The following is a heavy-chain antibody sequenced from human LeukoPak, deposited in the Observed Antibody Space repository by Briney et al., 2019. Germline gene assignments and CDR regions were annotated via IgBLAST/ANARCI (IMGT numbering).Heavy chain of an antibody. CDR1: GGTFSSYA. V-gene: IGHV1-69*13. D-gene: IGHD2-21*01. CDR2: IIPIFGTA. J-gene: IGHJ4*02. CDR3: ASFVGEVEGFDY. Sequence: SVKVSCKASGGTFSSYAISWVRQAPRQGLEWMGGIIPIFGTANYAQKFQGRVTITADESTSTAYMELSSLRSEDTAVYYCASFVGEVEGFDYWGQGTLVTVSS.